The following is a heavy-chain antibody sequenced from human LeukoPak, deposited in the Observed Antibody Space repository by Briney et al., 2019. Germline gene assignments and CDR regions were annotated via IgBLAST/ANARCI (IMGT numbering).Heavy chain of an antibody. J-gene: IGHJ4*02. D-gene: IGHD3-22*01. V-gene: IGHV3-11*01. Sequence: PGGSLRLSCAASGFTFSDYCMSWIRQAPGKGLEWVSFNSSSGSTMYYADSVKGRFTISRDNAKNSLYLQMNSLRAEDTAVYYCATRGPDSSGFYRFDYWGQGTLVTVSS. CDR2: NSSSGSTM. CDR1: GFTFSDYC. CDR3: ATRGPDSSGFYRFDY.